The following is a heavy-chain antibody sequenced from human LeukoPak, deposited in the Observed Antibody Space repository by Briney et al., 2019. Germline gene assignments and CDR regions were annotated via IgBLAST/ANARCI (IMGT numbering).Heavy chain of an antibody. CDR2: ISSSSSYI. Sequence: GSLRLSFEASGFTFSSFSMNWVRQAPGKGLELVSSISSSSSYIYYADSVKGRFTISRDNAKNSLYLQMNSLRAEDTAVYYCAREDAFDIWGQGTMVTVSS. CDR1: GFTFSSFS. CDR3: AREDAFDI. J-gene: IGHJ3*02. V-gene: IGHV3-21*01.